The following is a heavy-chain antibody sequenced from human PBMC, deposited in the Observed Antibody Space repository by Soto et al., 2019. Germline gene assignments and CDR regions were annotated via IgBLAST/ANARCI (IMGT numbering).Heavy chain of an antibody. CDR2: ISSSSSTI. Sequence: GGSLRLSCAASGFTFSSYSMNWVRQAPGKGLEWVSYISSSSSTIYYADSVKGRFTISRDNAKNSLYLQMNSLRDEDTAVYYCARGLGGVVVPAAKTGKWYFDLWGRGTLVTVSS. CDR3: ARGLGGVVVPAAKTGKWYFDL. J-gene: IGHJ2*01. CDR1: GFTFSSYS. D-gene: IGHD2-2*01. V-gene: IGHV3-48*02.